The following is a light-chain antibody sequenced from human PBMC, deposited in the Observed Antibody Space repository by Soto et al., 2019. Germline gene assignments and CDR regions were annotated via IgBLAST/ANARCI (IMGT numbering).Light chain of an antibody. Sequence: ESVLTQSPDTVSLSPGETATLSCRASESVNSNYLAWYQHKPRQAPRLLIYGASHRATGIPDRFSGSGSGTDFSLTISRLEPEDFAVFYCQQYDNSITFGQGTRLEIE. V-gene: IGKV3-20*01. J-gene: IGKJ5*01. CDR2: GAS. CDR3: QQYDNSIT. CDR1: ESVNSNY.